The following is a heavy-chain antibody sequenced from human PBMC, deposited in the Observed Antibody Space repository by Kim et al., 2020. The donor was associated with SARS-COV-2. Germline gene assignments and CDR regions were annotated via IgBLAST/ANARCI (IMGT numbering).Heavy chain of an antibody. J-gene: IGHJ4*02. CDR1: GFTFSDYY. CDR3: ARGGPSNSWFFGY. V-gene: IGHV3-11*01. CDR2: ISTTGSTI. Sequence: GGSLRLSCAASGFTFSDYYMSWIRQAPGKGLEWVSYISTTGSTIYYADSVKGRFTIARDNAKNSLYLQMNSRRADDTAVYYCARGGPSNSWFFGYWGQGTLVTVSS. D-gene: IGHD6-13*01.